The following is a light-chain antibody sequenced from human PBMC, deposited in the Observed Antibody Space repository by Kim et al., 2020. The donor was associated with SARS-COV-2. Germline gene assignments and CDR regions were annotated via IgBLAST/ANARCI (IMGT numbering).Light chain of an antibody. CDR2: QDS. CDR1: KLGDKY. V-gene: IGLV3-1*01. CDR3: QAWDSSGV. Sequence: SVSPGPTASITCSGDKLGDKYACWYQQKPGQSPVLVIYQDSKRPSGIPERFSGSNSGNTATLTISGTQAMDEADYYCQAWDSSGVFGGGTQLTVL. J-gene: IGLJ2*01.